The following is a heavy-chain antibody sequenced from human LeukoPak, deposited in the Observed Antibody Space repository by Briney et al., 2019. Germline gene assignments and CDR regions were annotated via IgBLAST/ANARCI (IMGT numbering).Heavy chain of an antibody. CDR3: ARDYDTYYYYMDV. Sequence: PSETLSLTCTVSGGSISSGSYYWSWIRQPAGKGLEWIGRIYTSGSTNYNPSLKSRVTISVDTSKNQFSLKLSSVTAADTAAYYCARDYDTYYYYMDVWGKGTTVTISS. D-gene: IGHD3-9*01. J-gene: IGHJ6*03. V-gene: IGHV4-61*02. CDR1: GGSISSGSYY. CDR2: IYTSGST.